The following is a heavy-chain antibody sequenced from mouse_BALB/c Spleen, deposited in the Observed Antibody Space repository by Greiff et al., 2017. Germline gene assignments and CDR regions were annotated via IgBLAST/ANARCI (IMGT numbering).Heavy chain of an antibody. CDR3: ARSRRGYYDAMDY. D-gene: IGHD2-2*01. Sequence: QVQLQQPGAELVKPGASVKLSCKASGYTFTSYWMHWVKQRPGQGLEWIGEIDPSDSYTNYNQKFKGKATLTVDKSSSTAYMQLSSLTSEDSAVYYCARSRRGYYDAMDYWGQGTSVTVSS. J-gene: IGHJ4*01. CDR1: GYTFTSYW. V-gene: IGHV1-69*02. CDR2: IDPSDSYT.